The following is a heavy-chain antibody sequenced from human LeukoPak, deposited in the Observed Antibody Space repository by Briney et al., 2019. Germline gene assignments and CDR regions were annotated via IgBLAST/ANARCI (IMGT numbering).Heavy chain of an antibody. CDR3: AKPLDRYFDWLSTPIPPDY. V-gene: IGHV3-23*01. Sequence: GGSLRLSCEASGFTFSSYAMSWVRQAPGKGLEWVSTISGSGGSTYYADSVKGRFTISRDNSKNTLYLQMNSLRAEDTAVYYCAKPLDRYFDWLSTPIPPDYWGQGTLVTVSS. CDR2: ISGSGGST. CDR1: GFTFSSYA. D-gene: IGHD3-9*01. J-gene: IGHJ4*02.